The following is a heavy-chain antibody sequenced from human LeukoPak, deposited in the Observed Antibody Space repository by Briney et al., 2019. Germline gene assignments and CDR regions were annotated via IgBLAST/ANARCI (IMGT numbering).Heavy chain of an antibody. Sequence: GGSLPLSCAASGFTFSNYPMDWVRQAPGKGLEWVSYISSSSTYIYYADSAKGRFTISRDNAKNSLYLQMNSLRAEDTAVYYCARDMTTARFDNWGQGTLVTVSS. J-gene: IGHJ4*02. CDR2: ISSSSTYI. D-gene: IGHD4-17*01. CDR3: ARDMTTARFDN. CDR1: GFTFSNYP. V-gene: IGHV3-21*01.